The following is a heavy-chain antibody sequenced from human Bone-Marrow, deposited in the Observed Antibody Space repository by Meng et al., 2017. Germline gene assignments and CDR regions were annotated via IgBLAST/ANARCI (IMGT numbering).Heavy chain of an antibody. CDR1: GDSISRSNW. J-gene: IGHJ5*02. Sequence: QVELQESGPGLVKPSGTLSLTCAVSGDSISRSNWWSWVRQPPGKGLEWIGEIYHSGNTNYNASLKSRVTLSIDKSKNQFSLKLSSVTAADTAVYYCVYFWSGYFTSGQGTLVTVSS. V-gene: IGHV4-4*02. D-gene: IGHD3-3*01. CDR3: VYFWSGYFT. CDR2: IYHSGNT.